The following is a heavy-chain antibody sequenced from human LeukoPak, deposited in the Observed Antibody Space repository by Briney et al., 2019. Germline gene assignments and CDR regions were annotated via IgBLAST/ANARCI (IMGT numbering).Heavy chain of an antibody. V-gene: IGHV4-30-4*01. Sequence: PSETLSLTCTVSGGSISSGDYYWSWIRQPPGKGLEWIGYIYYSGSTYYNPSLKSRVTISVDTSKNRFSLKLSSVTAADTAVYYCARVRARSSSWLDYWGQGTLVTVSS. CDR1: GGSISSGDYY. CDR3: ARVRARSSSWLDY. J-gene: IGHJ4*02. D-gene: IGHD6-13*01. CDR2: IYYSGST.